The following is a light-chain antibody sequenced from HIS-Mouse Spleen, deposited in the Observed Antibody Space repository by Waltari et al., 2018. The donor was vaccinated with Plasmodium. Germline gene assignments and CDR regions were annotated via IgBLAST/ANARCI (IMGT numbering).Light chain of an antibody. CDR3: CSYAGSSTFVV. V-gene: IGLV2-23*03. Sequence: QSALTQPASVSGSPGQSITIPRTGTSSDVGSYNLVSWYQQHPGKAPKLMIYEGSKRPSGVSNRFSGSKSGNTASLTISGLQAEDEADYYCCSYAGSSTFVVFGGGTKLTVL. CDR2: EGS. CDR1: SSDVGSYNL. J-gene: IGLJ2*01.